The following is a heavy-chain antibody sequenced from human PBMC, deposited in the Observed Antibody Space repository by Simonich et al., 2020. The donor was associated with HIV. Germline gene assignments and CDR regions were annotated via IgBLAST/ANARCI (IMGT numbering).Heavy chain of an antibody. CDR3: ARGPPGLEPDY. D-gene: IGHD1-1*01. V-gene: IGHV3-13*01. J-gene: IGHJ4*02. CDR2: IGTACDT. Sequence: VQLVESGGGVVQPGRSLRLSCAASGFPFSSYDMHWVRQATGKGREWVAAIGTACDTYYPGSVKGRFTISRENAKNALYLQMNSLRAGDTAVYYCARGPPGLEPDYWGQGTLVTVSS. CDR1: GFPFSSYD.